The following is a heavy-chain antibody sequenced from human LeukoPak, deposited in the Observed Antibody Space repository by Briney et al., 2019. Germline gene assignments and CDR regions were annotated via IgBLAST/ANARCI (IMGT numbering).Heavy chain of an antibody. D-gene: IGHD4-17*01. CDR3: ARHLRHYGDLYYFDY. Sequence: SETLSLTCAVSGGSISSDSYYWGWIRQPPGKGLEWIGSIYSGGTTYYNPSLKSRVTISVDTSKNQFSLKLSSVTAADTAVYYCARHLRHYGDLYYFDYWGQGTLVTVSS. J-gene: IGHJ4*02. V-gene: IGHV4-39*01. CDR2: IYSGGTT. CDR1: GGSISSDSYY.